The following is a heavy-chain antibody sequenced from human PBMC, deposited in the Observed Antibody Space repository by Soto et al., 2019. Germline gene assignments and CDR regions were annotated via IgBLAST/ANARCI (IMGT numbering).Heavy chain of an antibody. V-gene: IGHV4-4*02. J-gene: IGHJ4*02. D-gene: IGHD2-21*01. CDR2: IYHSGGI. Sequence: SETLSLTFGVSGGSINKNWWSWLRQPPGMALEWIGEIYHSGGIRYNPSLQSRVTISIDNSKNHLSLNLMSVTAADTAVYYCAAYVNRFTFDYWGQGALVTVS. CDR3: AAYVNRFTFDY. CDR1: GGSINKNW.